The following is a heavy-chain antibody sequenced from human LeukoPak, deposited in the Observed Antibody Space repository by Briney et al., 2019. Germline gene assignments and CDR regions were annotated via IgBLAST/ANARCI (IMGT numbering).Heavy chain of an antibody. CDR2: IYYSGST. J-gene: IGHJ4*02. D-gene: IGHD1-26*01. CDR3: ARAPSQISGSFNFDY. CDR1: GGSINSYY. V-gene: IGHV4-59*01. Sequence: SETLSLTCTVSGGSINSYYWNWIRQPPGKGLEWIGYIYYSGSTNYNPSLKSRVTISVDTSKNQFSLKLSSVTAADTAVYYCARAPSQISGSFNFDYWGQGTLVTVSS.